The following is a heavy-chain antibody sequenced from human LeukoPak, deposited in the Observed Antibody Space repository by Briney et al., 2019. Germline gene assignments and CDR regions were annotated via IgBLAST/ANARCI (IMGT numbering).Heavy chain of an antibody. CDR3: AGGSTSWNWFDP. CDR1: CYSISSGFY. D-gene: IGHD2-2*01. Sequence: PSETLFLTCTVSCYSISSGFYWGCIRQPPGKGLVWIGSIYHSASTYYNPSLKSRVTISVDSSKKQFALKRTYVTAADKAVYYCAGGSTSWNWFDPWGQGTLVTVSS. V-gene: IGHV4-38-2*02. J-gene: IGHJ5*02. CDR2: IYHSAST.